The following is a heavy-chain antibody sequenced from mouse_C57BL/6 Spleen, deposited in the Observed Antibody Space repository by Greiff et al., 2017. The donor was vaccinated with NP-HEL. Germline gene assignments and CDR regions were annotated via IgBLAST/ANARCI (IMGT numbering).Heavy chain of an antibody. Sequence: QVQLKQSGPELVKPGASVKLSCKASGYTFTSYDINWVKQRPGQGLEWIGWIYPRDGSTKYNEKFKGKATLTVDTSSSTAYMELHSLTSEDSAVYFCARLTGTTFYAMDYWGQGTSVTVSS. J-gene: IGHJ4*01. CDR2: IYPRDGST. CDR1: GYTFTSYD. D-gene: IGHD4-1*01. CDR3: ARLTGTTFYAMDY. V-gene: IGHV1-85*01.